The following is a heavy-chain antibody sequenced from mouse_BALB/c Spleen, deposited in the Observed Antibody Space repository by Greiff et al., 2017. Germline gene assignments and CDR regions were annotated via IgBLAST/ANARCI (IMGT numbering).Heavy chain of an antibody. CDR3: ARSGGSSFWFAY. Sequence: EVQGVESGGGLVQPGGSRKLSCAASGFTFSSFGMHWVRQAPEKGLEWVAYISSGSSTIYYADTVKGRFTISRDNPKNTLFLQMTSLRSEDTAMYYCARSGGSSFWFAYWGQGTLVTVSA. CDR1: GFTFSSFG. J-gene: IGHJ3*01. V-gene: IGHV5-17*02. CDR2: ISSGSSTI. D-gene: IGHD1-1*01.